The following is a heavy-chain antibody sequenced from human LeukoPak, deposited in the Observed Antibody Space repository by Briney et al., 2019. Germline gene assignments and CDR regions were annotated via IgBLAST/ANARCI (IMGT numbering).Heavy chain of an antibody. CDR1: GYSFTNYA. J-gene: IGHJ3*02. CDR3: ARGDYQSADFFDI. CDR2: INSYSGNT. D-gene: IGHD4-17*01. Sequence: GASVKVSCKASGYSFTNYAINWVRQAPGQGLEWMGWINSYSGNTNYAQKLQGRVTMTTDTSTTTVYMELRSLRSDDTAVYYCARGDYQSADFFDIWGQGTMVTVSS. V-gene: IGHV1-18*01.